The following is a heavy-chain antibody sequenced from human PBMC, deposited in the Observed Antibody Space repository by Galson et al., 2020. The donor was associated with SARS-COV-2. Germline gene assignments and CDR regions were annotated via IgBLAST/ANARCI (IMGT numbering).Heavy chain of an antibody. J-gene: IGHJ3*01. D-gene: IGHD6-19*01. V-gene: IGHV4-30-4*01. CDR1: GGPISGGDDY. Sequence: SQTLSLTCSVSGGPISGGDDYWSWIRQSPGKGLEWIGYSYHSGSTYYNPSLKSRLTISVDTSKSQFSLKLTSVTAADTAVYYCARGAGRDTFDGWGQGTMVTVSS. CDR3: ARGAGRDTFDG. CDR2: SYHSGST.